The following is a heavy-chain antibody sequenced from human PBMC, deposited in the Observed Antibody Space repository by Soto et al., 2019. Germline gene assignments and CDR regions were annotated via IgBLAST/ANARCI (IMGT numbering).Heavy chain of an antibody. CDR1: GYTFSMSG. J-gene: IGHJ6*02. CDR3: AREGPRPYYYYGMDV. Sequence: QVQLVQSGAEVKKPGASVKVSCKSSGYTFSMSGISWVRQAPGQGLEWMGWISGYNGKTNYEQKFQDRVTMTTDTSTNMAYMELRSLRSDDPAVYYCAREGPRPYYYYGMDVWGQGTTVTVSS. V-gene: IGHV1-18*01. CDR2: ISGYNGKT.